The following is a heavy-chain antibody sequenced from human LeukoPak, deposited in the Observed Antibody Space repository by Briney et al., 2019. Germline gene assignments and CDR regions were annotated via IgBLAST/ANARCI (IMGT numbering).Heavy chain of an antibody. J-gene: IGHJ4*02. Sequence: SETLSLTCTVSGGSVSSGSYYWSWIRQPPGKGLEWIGYIYYSGSTNYNPSLKSRVTISVGTSKNQFSLKLSSVTAADTAVYYCAREIGDYYDSSGYFDYWGQGTLVTVSS. CDR2: IYYSGST. CDR3: AREIGDYYDSSGYFDY. V-gene: IGHV4-61*01. CDR1: GGSVSSGSYY. D-gene: IGHD3-22*01.